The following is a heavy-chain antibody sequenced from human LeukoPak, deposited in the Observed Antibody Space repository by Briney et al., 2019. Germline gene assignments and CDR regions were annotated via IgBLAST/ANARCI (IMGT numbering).Heavy chain of an antibody. Sequence: GGSLRLSCAASGFTFSSYAMSWVRRAPGKGLEWVSAISGSGGNTYYADSVKGRFTMSRDNSKNPLYLQMNSLRAEDTAIYYCAKKRGMQLWQYYFDYWGQGTLVTVSS. CDR2: ISGSGGNT. CDR3: AKKRGMQLWQYYFDY. J-gene: IGHJ4*02. V-gene: IGHV3-23*01. D-gene: IGHD5-18*01. CDR1: GFTFSSYA.